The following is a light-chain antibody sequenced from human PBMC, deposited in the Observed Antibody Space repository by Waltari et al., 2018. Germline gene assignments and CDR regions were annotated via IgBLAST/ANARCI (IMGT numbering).Light chain of an antibody. CDR3: QQSYSSPPHT. V-gene: IGKV1-39*01. J-gene: IGKJ2*01. Sequence: IQMTQSPSSLSASVGDRVTITCRASQSLRSYLNWYQQKPGKAPNLLIYAASNLQSGIPSRFSGGGSGTDFTLTISSLQPEDSATYYCQQSYSSPPHTFGQGTKLEIK. CDR2: AAS. CDR1: QSLRSY.